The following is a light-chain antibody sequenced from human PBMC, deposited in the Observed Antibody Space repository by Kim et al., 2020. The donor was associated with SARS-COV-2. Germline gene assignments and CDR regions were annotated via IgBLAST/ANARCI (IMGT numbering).Light chain of an antibody. V-gene: IGKV3-15*01. CDR1: QTVVSN. CDR3: QQYANWPWI. J-gene: IGKJ2*01. CDR2: AAS. Sequence: EIVMTQSPATRSVSPGERATLSCRASQTVVSNLVCYQQKPGQAPRILIYAASIRATGVPARFSGSGTGTEFTLTISSLQSEDSAIYYCQQYANWPWIFGQGTKLEI.